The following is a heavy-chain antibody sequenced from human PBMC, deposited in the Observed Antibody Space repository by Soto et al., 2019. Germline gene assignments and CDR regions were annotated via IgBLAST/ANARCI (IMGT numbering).Heavy chain of an antibody. CDR3: ATDRDLAVPAAVIYFDS. Sequence: GGSLRLSCAASGFSISDYWMSWVRQAPGKGLEWVANIKRDGSEKYYVDSVKGRFTISRDNAKNSLYLQMNSLRADDTAVYYCATDRDLAVPAAVIYFDSWGHGTLVTVSS. V-gene: IGHV3-7*01. CDR2: IKRDGSEK. J-gene: IGHJ4*01. CDR1: GFSISDYW. D-gene: IGHD2-2*01.